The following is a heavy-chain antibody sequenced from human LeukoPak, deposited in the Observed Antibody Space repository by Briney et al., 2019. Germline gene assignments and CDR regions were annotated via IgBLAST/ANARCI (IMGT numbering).Heavy chain of an antibody. D-gene: IGHD2-2*01. CDR1: GGSFSGYY. J-gene: IGHJ6*03. CDR3: ARVNNIVVEPAALNYYYYMDV. V-gene: IGHV4-34*01. CDR2: INHSGST. Sequence: SETLSLTCAVYGGSFSGYYWSWIRQPPGKGLEWIGEINHSGSTNYNPSLKSRVTISVDTSKNQFSLKLSSVTAADTAVYYCARVNNIVVEPAALNYYYYMDVWGKGTTVTVSS.